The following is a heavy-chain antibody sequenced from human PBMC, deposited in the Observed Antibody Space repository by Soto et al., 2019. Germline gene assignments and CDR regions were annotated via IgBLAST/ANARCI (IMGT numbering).Heavy chain of an antibody. V-gene: IGHV1-18*04. CDR1: GCTFTSYG. D-gene: IGHD3-3*01. CDR3: ARDLTTYYDFWSGPPDYGMDV. J-gene: IGHJ6*02. CDR2: ISAYNGNT. Sequence: AAVKVSCKACGCTFTSYGISWVRQAPGQGLEWMGWISAYNGNTNYAQKLQGRVTMTTDTSTSTAYMELRSLRSDDTAVYYCARDLTTYYDFWSGPPDYGMDVWGQGTTVTVSS.